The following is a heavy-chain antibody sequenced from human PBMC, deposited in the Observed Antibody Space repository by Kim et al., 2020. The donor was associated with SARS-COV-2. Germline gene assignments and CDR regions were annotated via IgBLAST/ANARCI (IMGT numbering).Heavy chain of an antibody. CDR1: GFTLSNYA. CDR2: ISYDGSNK. J-gene: IGHJ4*02. Sequence: GGSLRLSCEASGFTLSNYAFHWVRQAPGKGLEWVAVISYDGSNKFYADSVKGRFIISRDNSKNTLYLQMNSLRAEDTAVYYCASGSGRYFDYWGQGTLVTVSS. V-gene: IGHV3-30*04. CDR3: ASGSGRYFDY. D-gene: IGHD1-26*01.